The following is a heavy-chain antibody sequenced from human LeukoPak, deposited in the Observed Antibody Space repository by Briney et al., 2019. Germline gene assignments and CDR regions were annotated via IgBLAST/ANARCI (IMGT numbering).Heavy chain of an antibody. CDR2: TYYKSKWYH. V-gene: IGHV6-1*01. CDR1: GDSVSSNTAG. CDR3: ARGPDGSGRDY. J-gene: IGHJ4*02. Sequence: SQTLSLTCAILGDSVSSNTAGWHWIRQSPSRGLEWLGRTYYKSKWYHDYAISLKSRMIINPDTSKNQFSLQLNSVTAADTAVYYCARGPDGSGRDYWGQGTLVTVSS. D-gene: IGHD3-10*01.